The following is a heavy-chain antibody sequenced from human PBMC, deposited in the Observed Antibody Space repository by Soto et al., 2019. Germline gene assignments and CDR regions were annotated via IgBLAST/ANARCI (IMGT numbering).Heavy chain of an antibody. CDR3: ARDKDWAFDY. CDR1: GFTFSSYA. V-gene: IGHV3-48*03. Sequence: PGGSLRLSCAASGFTFSSYAMHWVRQAPGKGLEWVSYIFVTGGTIYYADSVKGRFTVSRDNAKNSLFLLMSSLRAEDTAVYYCARDKDWAFDYWGQGTQVTVSS. D-gene: IGHD3-9*01. J-gene: IGHJ4*02. CDR2: IFVTGGTI.